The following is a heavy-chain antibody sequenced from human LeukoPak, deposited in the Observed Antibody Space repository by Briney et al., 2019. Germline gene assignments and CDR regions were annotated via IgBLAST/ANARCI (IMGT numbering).Heavy chain of an antibody. Sequence: SETLSPTCTVSGGSISSGDYYWSWIRQPPGKGLEWIGYIYYSGSTYYNPSLKSRVTISVDTSKNQFSLKLSSVTAADTAVYYCARGFHYGSGSYYKGWGQGTLVTVSS. V-gene: IGHV4-30-4*01. D-gene: IGHD3-10*01. CDR2: IYYSGST. J-gene: IGHJ4*02. CDR1: GGSISSGDYY. CDR3: ARGFHYGSGSYYKG.